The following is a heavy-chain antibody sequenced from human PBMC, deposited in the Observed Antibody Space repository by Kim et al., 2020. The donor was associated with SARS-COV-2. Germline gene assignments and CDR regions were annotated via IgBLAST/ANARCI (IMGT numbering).Heavy chain of an antibody. J-gene: IGHJ4*02. D-gene: IGHD2-21*01. Sequence: TTNYADFVKSRFTISRDNAEKTLYLQMTSLTAEYTAVYYSARDVVGADDHWGQGTLVTVSS. CDR3: ARDVVGADDH. CDR2: TT. V-gene: IGHV3-74*01.